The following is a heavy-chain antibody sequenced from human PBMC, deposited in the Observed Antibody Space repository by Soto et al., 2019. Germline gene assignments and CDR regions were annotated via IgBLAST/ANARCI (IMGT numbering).Heavy chain of an antibody. V-gene: IGHV2-5*02. Sequence: QITLNESGTTQVKPTQTLTLTCTYSGFSLSTRDVGVGWIRQPPGEALEWLGVVYWDDSKTYSPSLESRLTITKDTSKNQVVLRMTKMDPVDTATYYCAHCRGGVASFWGQGTLVTVSS. J-gene: IGHJ4*02. CDR2: VYWDDSK. CDR3: AHCRGGVASF. D-gene: IGHD2-2*01. CDR1: GFSLSTRDVG.